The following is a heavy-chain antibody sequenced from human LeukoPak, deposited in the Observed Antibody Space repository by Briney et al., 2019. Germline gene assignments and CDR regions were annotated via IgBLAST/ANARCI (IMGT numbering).Heavy chain of an antibody. D-gene: IGHD5-24*01. V-gene: IGHV3-7*01. CDR2: IKEDGSEK. CDR3: TRDRGWQQFDY. CDR1: AFTFSDYW. Sequence: GGSLRLSCAASAFTFSDYWVTWVRQAPGKGLERVANIKEDGSEKYYVDSVKGRFTISRDNAKNSLYLQMSSLRGDDTAVYYCTRDRGWQQFDYWGQGTLVTVSS. J-gene: IGHJ4*02.